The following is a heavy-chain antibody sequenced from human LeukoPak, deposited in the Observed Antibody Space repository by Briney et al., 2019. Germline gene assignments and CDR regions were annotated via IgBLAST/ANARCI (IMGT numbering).Heavy chain of an antibody. J-gene: IGHJ4*02. CDR2: MSPDSGNT. V-gene: IGHV1-8*01. Sequence: GASVKVSCKASGYTFTSYDINWVRQATGQGLEWMGWMSPDSGNTGYAQKFQGRVTMTRDTSISTAYMELSSLRSEDTAVYYCATEAGVGNYWGQGTLVTVSS. CDR1: GYTFTSYD. D-gene: IGHD2-15*01. CDR3: ATEAGVGNY.